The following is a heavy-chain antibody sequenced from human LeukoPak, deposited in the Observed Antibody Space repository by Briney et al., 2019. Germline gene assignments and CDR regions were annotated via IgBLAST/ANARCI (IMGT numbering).Heavy chain of an antibody. CDR3: ARGTGGYYANFDY. Sequence: SETLSLTCAVSGYSMSSGYYWGWIRQPPRKGLEWIGSIYHSASTYYNPSLKSRVTISVDTSKNQFSLRLSSVTAADTAVYHCARGTGGYYANFDYWGQGTLVTVSS. J-gene: IGHJ4*02. CDR2: IYHSAST. D-gene: IGHD3-10*01. CDR1: GYSMSSGYY. V-gene: IGHV4-38-2*01.